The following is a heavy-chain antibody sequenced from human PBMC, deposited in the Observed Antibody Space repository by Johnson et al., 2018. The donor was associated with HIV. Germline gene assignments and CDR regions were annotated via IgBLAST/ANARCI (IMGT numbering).Heavy chain of an antibody. V-gene: IGHV3-9*01. J-gene: IGHJ3*02. CDR3: ARYQLGGDAFDI. CDR1: GFTFDDYA. D-gene: IGHD7-27*01. CDR2: ISWNSGSI. Sequence: VQLVESGGGLVQPGRSLRLSCAASGFTFDDYAMHWVRQAPGKGLEWVSGISWNSGSIGYADSVKGRFTISRDNAKNSLYLQMNSLRAEDTALYYCARYQLGGDAFDIWGQGTMVTVAS.